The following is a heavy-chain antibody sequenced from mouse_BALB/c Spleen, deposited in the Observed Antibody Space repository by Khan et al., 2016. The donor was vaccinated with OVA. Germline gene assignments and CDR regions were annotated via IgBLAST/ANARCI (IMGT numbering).Heavy chain of an antibody. CDR2: INTYTGKP. J-gene: IGHJ1*01. D-gene: IGHD6-2*01. Sequence: QVQLKESGPELKKPGETVKISCKASGYTSTNYGMNWVKQTPGKGLKWMGWINTYTGKPTYGDDFKGRFALSLETSASTAYLQINNLINEDMATYFCARISSYWYSDFWGAGTTVTVSS. CDR3: ARISSYWYSDF. V-gene: IGHV9-1*02. CDR1: GYTSTNYG.